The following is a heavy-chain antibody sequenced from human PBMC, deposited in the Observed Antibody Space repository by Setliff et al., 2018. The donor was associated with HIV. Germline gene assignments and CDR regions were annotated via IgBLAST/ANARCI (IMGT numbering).Heavy chain of an antibody. Sequence: GGSLRLSCAASGFTFSGYAMRWVRQAPGKGLECVSGISGSGGSTHYADSVKGRFTISRDNSKNMLYLQMNSLRAEDTAVYFCARGVGSNYFDYWGQGTLVTVSS. D-gene: IGHD1-26*01. J-gene: IGHJ4*02. CDR3: ARGVGSNYFDY. V-gene: IGHV3-23*01. CDR2: ISGSGGST. CDR1: GFTFSGYA.